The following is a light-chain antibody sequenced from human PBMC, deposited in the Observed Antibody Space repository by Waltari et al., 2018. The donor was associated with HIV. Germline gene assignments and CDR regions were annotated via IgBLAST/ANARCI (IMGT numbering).Light chain of an antibody. J-gene: IGLJ2*01. CDR3: SSYTSSSTLV. CDR1: SSDFGRYNF. CDR2: DVS. V-gene: IGLV2-14*03. Sequence: QSALTQPASVSGSPGQSITISCTGTSSDFGRYNFVSCYQQPPDKAPQLMIYDVSYRPSGVSNRFSGSKSDNTASLTISGLQAEDEGVYYCSSYTSSSTLVFGGGTKLTVL.